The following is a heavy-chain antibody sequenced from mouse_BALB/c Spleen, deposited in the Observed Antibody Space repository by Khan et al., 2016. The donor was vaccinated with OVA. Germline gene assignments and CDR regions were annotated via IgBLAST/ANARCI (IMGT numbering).Heavy chain of an antibody. Sequence: QLEESGGGLVQPGGSRKLSCAASGFTFSNFGMHWVRQAPKKGLEWVAYISSGSSTIYYVDTVKGRFTISRDNPKNTLFLQMTSLRSEDTAIYYCARSGGNFHWYFDVGGAGTSVTVSS. CDR2: ISSGSSTI. CDR3: ARSGGNFHWYFDV. D-gene: IGHD2-1*01. V-gene: IGHV5-17*02. CDR1: GFTFSNFG. J-gene: IGHJ1*01.